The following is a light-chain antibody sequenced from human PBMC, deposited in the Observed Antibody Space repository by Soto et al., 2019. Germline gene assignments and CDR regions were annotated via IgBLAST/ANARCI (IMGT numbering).Light chain of an antibody. Sequence: DIQMTQSPSTLSASVGDRVTITCRASQSISSWLAWYQQKPGKAPKLLIYDASSLESGVPSRFSGNGSGTEFSLTSSSPQPDDFATYYCQQYNSYSWTFGQGTKVEIK. V-gene: IGKV1-5*01. CDR3: QQYNSYSWT. CDR2: DAS. CDR1: QSISSW. J-gene: IGKJ1*01.